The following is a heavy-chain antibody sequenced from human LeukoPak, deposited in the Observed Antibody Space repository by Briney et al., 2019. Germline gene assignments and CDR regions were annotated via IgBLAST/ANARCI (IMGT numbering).Heavy chain of an antibody. V-gene: IGHV3-21*01. CDR3: ARVSVDCSSTSCYLRGSLDV. CDR1: GFTFSSYS. CDR2: ISSSSSYI. D-gene: IGHD2-2*01. Sequence: GGSLRLSCAASGFTFSSYSMNRVRQAPGKGLEWVSSISSSSSYIYYADSVKGRFTISRDNAKNSLYLQMNSLRAEDTAVYYCARVSVDCSSTSCYLRGSLDVWGQGTTVTVSS. J-gene: IGHJ6*02.